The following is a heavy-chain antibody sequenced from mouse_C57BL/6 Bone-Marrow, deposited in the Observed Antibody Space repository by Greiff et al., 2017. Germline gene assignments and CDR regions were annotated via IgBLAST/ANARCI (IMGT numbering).Heavy chain of an antibody. D-gene: IGHD2-3*01. V-gene: IGHV1-64*01. CDR1: GYTFTSYW. J-gene: IGHJ1*03. Sequence: QVHVKQSGAELVKPGASVKLSCKASGYTFTSYWMHWVKQRPGQGLEWIGMIHPNSGSTNYNEKFKSKATLTVDKSSSTAYMQLSSPTSEDSAVYYCARFYDGYLWYFDVWGTGTTVTVSS. CDR2: IHPNSGST. CDR3: ARFYDGYLWYFDV.